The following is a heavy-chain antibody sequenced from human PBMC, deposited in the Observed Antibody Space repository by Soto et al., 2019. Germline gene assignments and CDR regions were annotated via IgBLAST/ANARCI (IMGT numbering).Heavy chain of an antibody. D-gene: IGHD4-4*01. Sequence: QVQLVESGGGVVQPGRSLRLSCAASGFTFSSYGMHWVRQAPGKGPEWVAVISYDGSNKYYADSVKGRFTISRDNSKNTLYLQMNSLRAEDTAVYYCAKDSYSNYVYYYYGMDVWGQGTTVTVSS. CDR1: GFTFSSYG. V-gene: IGHV3-30*18. CDR2: ISYDGSNK. CDR3: AKDSYSNYVYYYYGMDV. J-gene: IGHJ6*02.